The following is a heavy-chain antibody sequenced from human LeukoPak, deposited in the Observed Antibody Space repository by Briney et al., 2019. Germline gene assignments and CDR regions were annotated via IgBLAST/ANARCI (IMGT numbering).Heavy chain of an antibody. CDR1: GYTFTGFF. D-gene: IGHD2-2*01. Sequence: ASVKVSCKTSGYTFTGFFIHWVRLAPGQGLEWMGWINPKTGGTDYGQKFHGRVTMTRDTSVSTVYMELRRLRYDDTAVYYCARGREILVVPFYYYIDVWGRGTTVTVSS. J-gene: IGHJ6*03. CDR2: INPKTGGT. CDR3: ARGREILVVPFYYYIDV. V-gene: IGHV1-2*02.